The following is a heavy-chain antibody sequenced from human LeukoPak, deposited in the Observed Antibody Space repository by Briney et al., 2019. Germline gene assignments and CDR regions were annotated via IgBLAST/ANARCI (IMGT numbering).Heavy chain of an antibody. Sequence: GGSLRLSCAASGFTFSSYSMNWVRQAPGKGLEWVSGINWNGGSTGYADSVKGRFTISRDNAKNSLYLQMNSLRAEDTALYYCARDRGSGYYDDYWGQGTLVTVSS. CDR2: INWNGGST. J-gene: IGHJ4*02. CDR3: ARDRGSGYYDDY. V-gene: IGHV3-20*04. CDR1: GFTFSSYS. D-gene: IGHD3-22*01.